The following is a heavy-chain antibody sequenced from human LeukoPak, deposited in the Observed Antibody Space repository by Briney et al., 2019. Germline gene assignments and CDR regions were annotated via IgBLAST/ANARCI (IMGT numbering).Heavy chain of an antibody. D-gene: IGHD3-10*01. J-gene: IGHJ6*03. Sequence: SETLSLTCTVSGGSISSYYWSWIRQPPGKGLEWIGYIYYSGSTNYNPSPKSRVTISVDTSKNQFSLKLSSVTAADTAVYYCARDHRHGSGPSPGDYYYYYMDVWGKGTTVTVSS. CDR1: GGSISSYY. V-gene: IGHV4-59*01. CDR2: IYYSGST. CDR3: ARDHRHGSGPSPGDYYYYYMDV.